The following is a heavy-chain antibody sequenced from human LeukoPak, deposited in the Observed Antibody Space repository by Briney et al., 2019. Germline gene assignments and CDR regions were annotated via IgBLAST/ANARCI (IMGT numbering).Heavy chain of an antibody. J-gene: IGHJ6*03. Sequence: GGPLRLSCAASGFTFSIYSMASVRQARGKGLGWVSYISSSSGTIYYADSVKGRFTISRDNAKNSLYLQMNSLRAEDTAVYYCATEYCALCYMDGWGKGTTGTVS. CDR2: ISSSSGTI. CDR1: GFTFSIYS. D-gene: IGHD2/OR15-2a*01. V-gene: IGHV3-48*04. CDR3: ATEYCALCYMDG.